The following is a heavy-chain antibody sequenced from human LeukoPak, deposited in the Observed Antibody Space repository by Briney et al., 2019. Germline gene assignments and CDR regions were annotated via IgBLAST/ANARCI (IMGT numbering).Heavy chain of an antibody. CDR2: IYYTGST. CDR1: GGSITSNSFY. J-gene: IGHJ4*02. CDR3: ARVGYSYGSAYFDY. V-gene: IGHV4-61*02. D-gene: IGHD5-18*01. Sequence: PSETPSLTCSVSGGSITSNSFYWSWVRQPAGKGLEWIGRIYYTGSTNYNPSLKSRVTLSVDTSKNQFSLRLNSVTAADTAVYYCARVGYSYGSAYFDYWGQGTLVTVSS.